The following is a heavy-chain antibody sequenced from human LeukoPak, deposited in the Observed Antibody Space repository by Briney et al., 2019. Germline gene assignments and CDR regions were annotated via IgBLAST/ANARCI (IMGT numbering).Heavy chain of an antibody. CDR2: INAGNGNT. V-gene: IGHV1-3*01. J-gene: IGHJ4*02. D-gene: IGHD2-2*01. Sequence: ASVKVSCKASGYTFTSYAMHWVRQAPGQRLEWMGWINAGNGNTKYSQKFQGRVTITRDTSASTAYMELSSLRSEDTAVYYCAAALDIVVVPAAVFDYWGQGTLVTVSS. CDR3: AAALDIVVVPAAVFDY. CDR1: GYTFTSYA.